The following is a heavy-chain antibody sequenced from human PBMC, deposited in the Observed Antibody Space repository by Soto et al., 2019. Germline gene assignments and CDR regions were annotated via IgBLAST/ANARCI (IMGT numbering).Heavy chain of an antibody. Sequence: GGSLRLSCTASGFTFGGYAMTWFRQAPGKGLVWVGFIRTKAFGGTPEYDASVKGRFTISRDDSRNIAYLQMNSLKTEDTAVFYCAREPPYYYDSSGYYPIDYWGQGTLVTVS. CDR3: AREPPYYYDSSGYYPIDY. D-gene: IGHD3-22*01. V-gene: IGHV3-49*03. J-gene: IGHJ4*02. CDR1: GFTFGGYA. CDR2: IRTKAFGGTP.